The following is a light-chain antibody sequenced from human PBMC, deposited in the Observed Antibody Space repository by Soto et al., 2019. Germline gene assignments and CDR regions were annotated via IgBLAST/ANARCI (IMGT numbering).Light chain of an antibody. CDR2: AAS. CDR1: QDVGHY. CDR3: LQHYDYSWT. V-gene: IGKV1-17*01. J-gene: IGKJ1*01. Sequence: IQMTQSPSSLSASVGDRVTITCRASQDVGHYLGWYQQKPGKAPKRLIYAASSLKSGVPSRFSGSGSGTEFTLTINSLQPEDFAMYFCLQHYDYSWTFGQGTKVDIK.